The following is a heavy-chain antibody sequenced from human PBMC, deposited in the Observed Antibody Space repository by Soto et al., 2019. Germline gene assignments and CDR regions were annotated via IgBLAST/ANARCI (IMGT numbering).Heavy chain of an antibody. D-gene: IGHD6-13*01. CDR2: IKQDGSEK. J-gene: IGHJ4*02. CDR3: ACSSSWYTKNYFDY. CDR1: GFTFSSYG. Sequence: GGSLRLSCAASGFTFSSYGMSWVRQAPGKGLEWVANIKQDGSEKYYVDSVKGRFTISRDNAKNSLYLQMNSLRAEDTAVYYCACSSSWYTKNYFDYWGQGTLVTVSS. V-gene: IGHV3-7*01.